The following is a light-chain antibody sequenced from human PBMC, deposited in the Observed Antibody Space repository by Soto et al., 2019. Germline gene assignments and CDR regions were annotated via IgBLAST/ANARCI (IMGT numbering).Light chain of an antibody. J-gene: IGLJ1*01. V-gene: IGLV2-14*03. CDR2: DVS. Sequence: QSALTQPASVSGSPGQSITISCTGTSSDVGGYEYVSWYQQHPGKAPKRIIYDVSDRPSGVSNRFSGSKSGNTASLAISGLQAEDVADYYCSSYTTSSPLGVFGTGTKLTVL. CDR1: SSDVGGYEY. CDR3: SSYTTSSPLGV.